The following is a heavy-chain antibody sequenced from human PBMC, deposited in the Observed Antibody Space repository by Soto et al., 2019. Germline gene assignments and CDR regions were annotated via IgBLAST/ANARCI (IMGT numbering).Heavy chain of an antibody. Sequence: QLQESGPGLVKPSETLSPTCTVSGVFISSGSCFWGWIRQAPGKGLGWIGSAHSSGGTYYNPSLKSRLTSSVDNSKNNFSQRQNSVTAADTAVYYCAKLKVGAIGDTDVDSWGQGKLVTVSS. D-gene: IGHD1-26*01. CDR2: AHSSGGT. CDR3: AKLKVGAIGDTDVDS. CDR1: GVFISSGSCF. V-gene: IGHV4-39*02. J-gene: IGHJ4*02.